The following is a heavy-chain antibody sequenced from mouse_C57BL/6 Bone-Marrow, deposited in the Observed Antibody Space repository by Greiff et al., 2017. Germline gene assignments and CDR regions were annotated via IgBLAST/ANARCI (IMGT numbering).Heavy chain of an antibody. CDR3: AGVRRPRSYFDY. CDR2: ISDGGSYT. D-gene: IGHD2-14*01. J-gene: IGHJ2*01. V-gene: IGHV5-4*03. CDR1: GFTFSSYA. Sequence: EVMLVESGGGLVKPGGSLKLSCAASGFTFSSYAMSWVRQTPEKRLEWVATISDGGSYTYYPDNVKGRFTISRDNAKNNLYLQMSHLKSEDTAMYYCAGVRRPRSYFDYWGRGTTLTVSS.